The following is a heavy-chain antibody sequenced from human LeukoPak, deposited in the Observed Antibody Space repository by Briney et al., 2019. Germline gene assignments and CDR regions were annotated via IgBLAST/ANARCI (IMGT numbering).Heavy chain of an antibody. J-gene: IGHJ4*02. CDR1: EFTFSTYH. CDR2: LSSSSSSFI. V-gene: IGHV3-21*01. CDR3: GSSSAGI. Sequence: GGSLRLSCAASEFTFSTYHMHWVRQAPGKGLEWVSSLSSSSSSFIYYADSVKGRFTISRDNAKNSLYLQMNSLRAEDTAEYYCGSSSAGIWGQGILVTVSS. D-gene: IGHD1-14*01.